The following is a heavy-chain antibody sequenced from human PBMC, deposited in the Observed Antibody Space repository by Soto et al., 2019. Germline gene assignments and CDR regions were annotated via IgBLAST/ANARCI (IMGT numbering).Heavy chain of an antibody. V-gene: IGHV1-8*01. CDR2: MNPNSGNT. J-gene: IGHJ6*03. CDR1: GYTFTSYD. Sequence: QVQLVQSGAEVKKPGASVKVSCKASGYTFTSYDINWVRQATGQGLEWMGGMNPNSGNTGYAQKFQGRVTMTRKTSISTAYMGLSSLRSEDTAVYYSAVQQLVHYYYYLDVWGKGTTVTVSS. CDR3: AVQQLVHYYYYLDV. D-gene: IGHD6-6*01.